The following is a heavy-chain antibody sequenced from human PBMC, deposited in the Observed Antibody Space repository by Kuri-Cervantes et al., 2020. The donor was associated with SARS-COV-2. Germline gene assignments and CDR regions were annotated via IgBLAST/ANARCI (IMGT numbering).Heavy chain of an antibody. V-gene: IGHV4-59*11. CDR1: GASLSSHY. J-gene: IGHJ5*02. Sequence: SETLSLTSNVSGASLSSHYWSWIRQSPGKRLEWIGYVYYRGSTNYNPSLQSRVTISVDTSKNQFFLKLTSVTAADTAVYYCARELRWNWFDPWGQGMPVTVSS. CDR2: VYYRGST. D-gene: IGHD4-23*01. CDR3: ARELRWNWFDP.